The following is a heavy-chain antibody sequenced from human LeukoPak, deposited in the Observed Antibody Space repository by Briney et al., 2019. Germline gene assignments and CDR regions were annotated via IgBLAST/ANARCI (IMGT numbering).Heavy chain of an antibody. V-gene: IGHV3-7*03. D-gene: IGHD1-26*01. CDR1: GFTFSSYW. J-gene: IGHJ4*02. CDR2: IKQDGGEK. CDR3: AKGGEVGITGYFDY. Sequence: GSLRLSCAASGFTFSSYWMSWVRQAPGKGLEWVANIKQDGGEKYYVDSVKGRFTISRDNAKNSLYLQMNSLRAEDMAVYFCAKGGEVGITGYFDYWGQGTLVTVSS.